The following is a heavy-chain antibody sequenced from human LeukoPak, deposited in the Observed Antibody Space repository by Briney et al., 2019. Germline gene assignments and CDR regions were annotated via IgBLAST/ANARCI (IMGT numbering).Heavy chain of an antibody. CDR1: GGSISSSTW. CDR3: ARGGSITFGGVLFDY. CDR2: IFHSGST. J-gene: IGHJ4*02. V-gene: IGHV4-4*02. D-gene: IGHD3-16*01. Sequence: PSETLSLTCVVSGGSISSSTWWTWVRLPPGKGLEWIGEIFHSGSTNLNPSLKSRLTMSVDESRHQFSLKLTSVTAADTAVYYCARGGSITFGGVLFDYWGQGTLVTVSS.